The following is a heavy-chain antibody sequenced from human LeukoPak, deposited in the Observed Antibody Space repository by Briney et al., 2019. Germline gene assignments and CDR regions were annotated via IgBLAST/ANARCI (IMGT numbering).Heavy chain of an antibody. D-gene: IGHD6-19*01. CDR2: ISSSSSYI. J-gene: IGHJ4*02. Sequence: KPGGSLRLSCAASGFTFSSYSMNWARQAPGKGLEWVSSISSSSSYIYYADSVKGRFTISRDNAKNSLYLQMNSLRAEDTAVYYCAREGYSSGWYFDYWGQGTLVTVSS. V-gene: IGHV3-21*01. CDR3: AREGYSSGWYFDY. CDR1: GFTFSSYS.